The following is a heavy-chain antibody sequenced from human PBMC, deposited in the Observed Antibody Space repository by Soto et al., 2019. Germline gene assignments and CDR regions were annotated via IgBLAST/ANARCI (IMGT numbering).Heavy chain of an antibody. D-gene: IGHD1-1*01. CDR1: GGSISSGDYY. CDR3: GLHRRETGTYAQPVDS. J-gene: IGHJ4*02. V-gene: IGHV4-30-4*01. Sequence: PSETLSLTCTVSGGSISSGDYYWSWIRQPPGKGLEWIGYIYYSGSTYYNPSLKSRVTISVDTSKNQFSLKLSSVTAADTALYFCGLHRRETGTYAQPVDSWGPGTLVPVSS. CDR2: IYYSGST.